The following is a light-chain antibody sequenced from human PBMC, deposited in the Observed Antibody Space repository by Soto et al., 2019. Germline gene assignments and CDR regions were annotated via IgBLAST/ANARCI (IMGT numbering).Light chain of an antibody. J-gene: IGLJ1*01. CDR3: SSYTTTNTLGYV. V-gene: IGLV2-14*03. CDR1: SGDVVGYNY. Sequence: QSALTQPASVSGSPGQSIAISCTGTSGDVVGYNYVSWYQQHPDKAPKLIIFDVSNRPSGISIRFSGSKSGNTASLTISGLQAEDEADYYCSSYTTTNTLGYVFGTGTKVTVL. CDR2: DVS.